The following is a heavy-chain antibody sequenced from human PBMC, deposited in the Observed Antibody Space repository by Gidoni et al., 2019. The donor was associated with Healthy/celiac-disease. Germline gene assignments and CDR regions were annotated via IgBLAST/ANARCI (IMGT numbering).Heavy chain of an antibody. CDR3: ARCVSKVVVPAAAVLPDY. CDR1: GYSFTSYW. D-gene: IGHD2-2*01. Sequence: EVQLVQSGAEVKKPGEARKISCKGAGYSFTSYWTGGVRQMPGKGREWMGIICPGDSATRYSPSFQGQVTISADKSIRTAYLQWSSLKASDPAMYYCARCVSKVVVPAAAVLPDYWGQGTLVTVSS. CDR2: ICPGDSAT. J-gene: IGHJ4*02. V-gene: IGHV5-51*03.